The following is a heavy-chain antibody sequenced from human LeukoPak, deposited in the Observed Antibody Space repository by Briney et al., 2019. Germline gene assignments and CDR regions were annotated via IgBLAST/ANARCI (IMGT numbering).Heavy chain of an antibody. CDR3: AKDTGWELLNAFDI. J-gene: IGHJ3*02. V-gene: IGHV3-9*01. Sequence: GGSLRLSCAAPGFTFVFFAMHWVRQTPGEGLEGGFGISWNSGSIGYADSVKGRFTISRDNAKNSLYLQMNSLRAEDTALYYCAKDTGWELLNAFDIWGQGTMVTVSS. D-gene: IGHD1-26*01. CDR2: ISWNSGSI. CDR1: GFTFVFFA.